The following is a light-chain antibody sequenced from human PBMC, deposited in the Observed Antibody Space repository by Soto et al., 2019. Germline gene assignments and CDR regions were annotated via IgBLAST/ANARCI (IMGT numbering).Light chain of an antibody. V-gene: IGKV3-20*01. Sequence: EIVLTQSPATLSLSPGERATLSCRASQSVSSYLAWYQQKPGQAPRLLIYGAATRAAGVPARFSGRGSGTVFTLTINILEPDDFAVYYCHQYGNSPQTFGQGTKVDIK. CDR3: HQYGNSPQT. CDR1: QSVSSY. CDR2: GAA. J-gene: IGKJ1*01.